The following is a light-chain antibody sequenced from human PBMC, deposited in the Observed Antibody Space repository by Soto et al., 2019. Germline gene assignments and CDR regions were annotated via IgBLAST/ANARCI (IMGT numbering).Light chain of an antibody. V-gene: IGLV2-14*01. CDR1: SSDVGGYNY. CDR3: SSYTSSSTLVV. J-gene: IGLJ1*01. Sequence: QAVLTQPASVSGSPGQSITISCTGTSSDVGGYNYVSWYQQHPGKAPKLMIYEVSTRPSGVSNRFSGSKSGNTASLTISGRQAEDEADYYCSSYTSSSTLVVFGTGTKLTVL. CDR2: EVS.